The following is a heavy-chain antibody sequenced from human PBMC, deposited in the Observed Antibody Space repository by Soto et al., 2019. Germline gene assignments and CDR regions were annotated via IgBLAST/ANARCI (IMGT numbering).Heavy chain of an antibody. V-gene: IGHV1-8*01. CDR3: ARKLGYCSSTSCYGGLLDNWFDP. D-gene: IGHD2-2*01. J-gene: IGHJ5*02. CDR1: GYTFTSYD. Sequence: ASVKVSCKASGYTFTSYDINWVRQATGQGLEWMGWMNPNSGNTGYAQKFQGRVTMTRNTSISTAYMELSSLRSEDTAVYYCARKLGYCSSTSCYGGLLDNWFDPWGQGTLVTVSS. CDR2: MNPNSGNT.